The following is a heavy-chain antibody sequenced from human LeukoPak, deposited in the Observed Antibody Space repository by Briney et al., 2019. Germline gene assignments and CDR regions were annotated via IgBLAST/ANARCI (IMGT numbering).Heavy chain of an antibody. J-gene: IGHJ6*02. CDR1: GFTVSSNY. D-gene: IGHD2-15*01. CDR2: ISSSSSTI. Sequence: PGGSLRLSCAASGFTVSSNYMSWVRQAPGKGLEWVSYISSSSSTIYYADSVKGRFTISRDNAKNSLYLQMNSLRDEDTAVYYCARDGCSSGSCLVYGMDVWGQGTTVTVSS. CDR3: ARDGCSSGSCLVYGMDV. V-gene: IGHV3-48*02.